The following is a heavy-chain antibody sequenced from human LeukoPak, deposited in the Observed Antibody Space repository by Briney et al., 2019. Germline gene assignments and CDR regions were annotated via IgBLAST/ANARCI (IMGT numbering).Heavy chain of an antibody. CDR3: AKAKGDSSGSFDY. D-gene: IGHD6-19*01. V-gene: IGHV3-23*01. Sequence: GGSLRLSCAASGFAFSSYSMNWVRQAPGKGLEWVSAISSGGGSTYYADSVKGQFTISRDNSKNTLYLQMNSLRAEDTAVYYCAKAKGDSSGSFDYWGQGTLVTVSS. J-gene: IGHJ4*02. CDR1: GFAFSSYS. CDR2: ISSGGGST.